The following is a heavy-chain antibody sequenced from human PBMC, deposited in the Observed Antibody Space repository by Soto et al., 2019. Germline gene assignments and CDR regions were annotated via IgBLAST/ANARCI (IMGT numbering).Heavy chain of an antibody. Sequence: ASVKVSCKASGYTFIRYGITWVRQAPGQGLEWVGWISPYNDYTEYAQKFHGRVTMTTDTSTKTINMALRGLRSEDTAMYYCARVVAVHVNDAFDIWGQGTMVTVSS. CDR3: ARVVAVHVNDAFDI. CDR2: ISPYNDYT. CDR1: GYTFIRYG. J-gene: IGHJ3*02. D-gene: IGHD2-15*01. V-gene: IGHV1-18*01.